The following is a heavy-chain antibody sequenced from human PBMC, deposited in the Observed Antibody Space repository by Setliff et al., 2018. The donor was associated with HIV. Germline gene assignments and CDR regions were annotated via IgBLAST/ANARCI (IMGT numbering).Heavy chain of an antibody. J-gene: IGHJ4*02. CDR1: GFTFKTDA. D-gene: IGHD6-19*01. Sequence: GGSLRLSCAASGFTFKTDAMHWVRQAPGKGLERVAFIWYDGSNKEYGDSVKGRFTISSDNSKNMVYLEMNNLRGEDSAVYYCARDPAMSGWALADWGQGTQVTVSS. V-gene: IGHV3-33*01. CDR3: ARDPAMSGWALAD. CDR2: IWYDGSNK.